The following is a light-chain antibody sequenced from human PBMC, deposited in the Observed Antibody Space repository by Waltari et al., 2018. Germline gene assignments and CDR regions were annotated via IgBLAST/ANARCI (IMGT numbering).Light chain of an antibody. CDR2: KVS. CDR1: QSLVHSDGNTY. Sequence: DVVMTQSPLSLPVTLGQPASISCRSSQSLVHSDGNTYLNWFQQRQGQSPRRLIYKVSNRDSGVPDRFSGSGSGTDFTLKISRVEAEDVGVYYCMQGTQWPRTFGQGTKVQIK. CDR3: MQGTQWPRT. V-gene: IGKV2-30*02. J-gene: IGKJ1*01.